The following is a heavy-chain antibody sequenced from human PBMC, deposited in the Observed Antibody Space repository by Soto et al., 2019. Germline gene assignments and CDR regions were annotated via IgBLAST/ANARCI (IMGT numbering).Heavy chain of an antibody. D-gene: IGHD3-3*01. CDR3: ARSDYDFWSGALDY. CDR1: GFTVSSNY. Sequence: EVQLVESGGGLVQPGGSLRLSCAASGFTVSSNYMSWVRQAPGKGLEWVSVIYSGGSTYYADSVKGRFTISRDNSKNTLYLQMNSLRAEDTAVYYCARSDYDFWSGALDYWGQGTLVTVSS. J-gene: IGHJ4*02. V-gene: IGHV3-66*01. CDR2: IYSGGST.